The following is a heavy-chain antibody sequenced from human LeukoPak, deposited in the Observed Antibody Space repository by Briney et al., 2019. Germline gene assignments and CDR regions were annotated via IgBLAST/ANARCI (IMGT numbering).Heavy chain of an antibody. Sequence: GGSLRLSCAASGFTFSTYWMNWFRQTPGKGLEWVAKIKADGGEKDHVASVKGRFTIFRDNAKNSLYLQMNSLRVEDTAVYYCARGGAARPDFWGQETLVTVSS. D-gene: IGHD6-6*01. J-gene: IGHJ4*02. CDR3: ARGGAARPDF. V-gene: IGHV3-7*01. CDR2: IKADGGEK. CDR1: GFTFSTYW.